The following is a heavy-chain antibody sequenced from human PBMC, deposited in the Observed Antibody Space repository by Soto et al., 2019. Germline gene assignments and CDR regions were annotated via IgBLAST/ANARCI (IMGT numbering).Heavy chain of an antibody. CDR2: ISSSGSTI. Sequence: GGALRLSCAASGFTFIEYYMSWIRQAPGKGLEWVSYISSSGSTIYYADSVKGRFTISRDNAKNSLYLQMNSLRAEDTAVYYFARALFDWYSFGGQGTLVTVSS. D-gene: IGHD3-9*01. CDR3: ARALFDWYSF. J-gene: IGHJ4*02. CDR1: GFTFIEYY. V-gene: IGHV3-11*01.